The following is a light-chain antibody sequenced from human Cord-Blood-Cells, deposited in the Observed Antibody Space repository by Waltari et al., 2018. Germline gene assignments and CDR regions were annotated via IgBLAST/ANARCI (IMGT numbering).Light chain of an antibody. CDR2: WAS. J-gene: IGKJ1*01. CDR1: QSVLYSSNNKHY. CDR3: QQYYSTLWT. V-gene: IGKV4-1*01. Sequence: DIVMTQSPDSLAVSLGERATINCKSSQSVLYSSNNKHYLAWYQQKPGQPPKLLIYWASTRESGVPDRFSGNGSGTYFTLTISSLQAEDVAVYYCQQYYSTLWTFGQGTKVEIK.